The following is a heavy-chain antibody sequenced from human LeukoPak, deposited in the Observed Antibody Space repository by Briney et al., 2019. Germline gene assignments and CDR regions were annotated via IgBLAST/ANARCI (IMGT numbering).Heavy chain of an antibody. CDR2: MNPDSGNT. J-gene: IGHJ5*02. D-gene: IGHD3-10*01. CDR1: GYTFTSYD. CDR3: ARDLITMVRGITVDWFDP. Sequence: GASVKVSCKASGYTFTSYDINWVRQATGQGLEWMGWMNPDSGNTGYAQKFQGRVTMTRNISISTAYMELSSLRSEDTAVYYCARDLITMVRGITVDWFDPWGQGTLVTVSS. V-gene: IGHV1-8*01.